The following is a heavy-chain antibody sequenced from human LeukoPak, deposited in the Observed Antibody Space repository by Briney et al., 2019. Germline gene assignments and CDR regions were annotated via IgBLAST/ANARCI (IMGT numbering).Heavy chain of an antibody. Sequence: GGSLRLSCAASGFTFSSYEMNWARQAPGKGLEWVSYISSSGSTIYYADSVKGRFTISRDNAKDSLYLQMNSLRAEDTAVYYCARAVAAAGPRFDYWGQGTLVTVSS. CDR2: ISSSGSTI. D-gene: IGHD6-13*01. CDR1: GFTFSSYE. V-gene: IGHV3-48*03. J-gene: IGHJ4*02. CDR3: ARAVAAAGPRFDY.